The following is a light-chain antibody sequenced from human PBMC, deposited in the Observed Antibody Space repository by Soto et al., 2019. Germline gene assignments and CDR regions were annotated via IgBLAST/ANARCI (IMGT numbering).Light chain of an antibody. CDR2: GVS. CDR3: QQYNSWPLT. Sequence: EIVLTQSPVALSLSPGERATLSCRASQSVSSTLLTWYQQKPGQAPRLLIYGVSSRATGIPDRFSGSGSGTDFTLTISRLEPEDFAVYYCQQYNSWPLTFGGGTKVDIK. V-gene: IGKV3-20*01. CDR1: QSVSSTL. J-gene: IGKJ4*01.